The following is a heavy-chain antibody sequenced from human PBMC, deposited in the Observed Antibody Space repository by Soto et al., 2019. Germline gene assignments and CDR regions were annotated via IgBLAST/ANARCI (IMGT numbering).Heavy chain of an antibody. CDR2: INHSGST. Sequence: PSGTLSLTCAVYGGSFSGYYWSWIRQPPGKGLEWIGEINHSGSTNYNPSLKSRVTISVDTSKNQFSLKLSSVTAADTAVYYCARLVFLATRSTPRWIDSWDQGTLGTVSS. V-gene: IGHV4-34*01. D-gene: IGHD1-26*01. CDR3: ARLVFLATRSTPRWIDS. CDR1: GGSFSGYY. J-gene: IGHJ4*02.